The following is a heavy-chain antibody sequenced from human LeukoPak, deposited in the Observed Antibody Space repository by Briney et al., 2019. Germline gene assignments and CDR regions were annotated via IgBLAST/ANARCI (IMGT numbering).Heavy chain of an antibody. D-gene: IGHD6-13*01. J-gene: IGHJ4*02. V-gene: IGHV1-69*04. CDR3: ARTYEGIAAAGFDY. Sequence: SVKVSCKASGGTFSSYAISWVRQAPGQGLEWMGRIIPILGIANYAQKFQGRVTITADKSTSTAYMELSSLRSEDTAVYYCARTYEGIAAAGFDYWGQGTLVTVSS. CDR1: GGTFSSYA. CDR2: IIPILGIA.